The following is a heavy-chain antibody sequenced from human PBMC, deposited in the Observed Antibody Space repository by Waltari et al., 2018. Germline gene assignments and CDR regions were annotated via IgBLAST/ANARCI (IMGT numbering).Heavy chain of an antibody. CDR3: AKSRGFEY. CDR2: INYDGSQK. CDR1: GFTFSRYW. J-gene: IGHJ4*02. Sequence: DVQLVESGGGLVQPGGSLRLSCGASGFTFSRYWMSWVRQTPGRGLPWVANINYDGSQKYYVDSGKGRFTISRDNAKNSVYLQMNSLRVEDTAVYYCAKSRGFEYWGQGALITVSS. V-gene: IGHV3-7*02. D-gene: IGHD2-2*01.